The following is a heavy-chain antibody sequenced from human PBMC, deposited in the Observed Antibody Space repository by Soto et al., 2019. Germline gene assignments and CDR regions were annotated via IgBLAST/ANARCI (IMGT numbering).Heavy chain of an antibody. V-gene: IGHV4-61*01. D-gene: IGHD4-17*01. CDR3: ARGATVTQYDY. Sequence: QVQLQESGPGLVKPSETLSLTCTVSGVSVSSGSFYWAWIRQPPGKGLEWIGFGSYSGTTNYKPSLKSRVTIHVDTSRSQISLKVSSLTAADTAVYYCARGATVTQYDYWGQGTLVTVSS. J-gene: IGHJ4*02. CDR2: GSYSGTT. CDR1: GVSVSSGSFY.